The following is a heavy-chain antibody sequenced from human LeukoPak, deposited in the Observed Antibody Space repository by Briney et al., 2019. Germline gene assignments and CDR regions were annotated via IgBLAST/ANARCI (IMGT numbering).Heavy chain of an antibody. Sequence: SETLSFNCTVSGGSISSSSYYWGWIRQPPGKGLEWIGSIYYSGSTYYNPSLKSRVTISVDTSKNQFSLKLSSVTAADTAVYYCASGHYAYGMDVWGQGTTVTVSS. J-gene: IGHJ6*02. CDR1: GGSISSSSYY. V-gene: IGHV4-39*07. CDR3: ASGHYAYGMDV. CDR2: IYYSGST.